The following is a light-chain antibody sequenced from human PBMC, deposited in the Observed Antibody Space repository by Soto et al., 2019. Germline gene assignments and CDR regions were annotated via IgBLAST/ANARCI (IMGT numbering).Light chain of an antibody. Sequence: DIQMTQSPSSLSASVGDRVTITCRASQTVNNYLNWYQQKPGKAPELLIYTTSTLQSGVPSRFGGSGSETDFTLTISSLQPEDFATYFCQQSYSAPLTFGGGTRVEIK. CDR1: QTVNNY. CDR2: TTS. J-gene: IGKJ4*01. CDR3: QQSYSAPLT. V-gene: IGKV1-39*01.